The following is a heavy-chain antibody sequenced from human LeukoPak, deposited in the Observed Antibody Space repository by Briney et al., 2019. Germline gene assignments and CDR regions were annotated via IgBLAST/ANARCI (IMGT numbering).Heavy chain of an antibody. J-gene: IGHJ4*02. D-gene: IGHD2-15*01. Sequence: ASVKVSCKASGYTFTGYYIHWVRQAPGQGLEWMGWISPNSGDTNFVQNFQGRVTMTRDTSISTAYLELSRLRSDDTAVYYCAREADGDMGFDYWGQGTLVTVSS. V-gene: IGHV1-2*02. CDR3: AREADGDMGFDY. CDR1: GYTFTGYY. CDR2: ISPNSGDT.